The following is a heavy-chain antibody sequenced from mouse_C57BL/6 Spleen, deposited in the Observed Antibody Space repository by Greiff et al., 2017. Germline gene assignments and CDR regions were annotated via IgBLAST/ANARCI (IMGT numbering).Heavy chain of an antibody. J-gene: IGHJ2*01. CDR3: ARPGYYGSSYDFDY. D-gene: IGHD1-1*01. CDR1: GYAFSSSW. CDR2: IYPGDGDT. V-gene: IGHV1-82*01. Sequence: VQLQQSGPELVKPGASVKISCKASGYAFSSSWMNWVKQRPGKGLEWIGRIYPGDGDTNYNGKFKGKATLTADKSSSTAYMQLSSLTSEDSAVYFCARPGYYGSSYDFDYWGQGTTLTVSS.